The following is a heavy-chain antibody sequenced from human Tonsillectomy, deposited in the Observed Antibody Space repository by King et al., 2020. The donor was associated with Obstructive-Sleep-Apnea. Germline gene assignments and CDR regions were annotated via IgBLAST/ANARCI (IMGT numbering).Heavy chain of an antibody. Sequence: VQLVESGGGLVKPGGSLRLSCAASGFTFSDYYMNWIRQAPGTGLEWLSSISSSGTTKHYANSVKGRFTISRDNAKNSLYLQMNGLRAEDTAGYYCARDHIPAADIGGRVHSGQGTLLTVSP. J-gene: IGHJ1*01. CDR2: ISSSGTTK. D-gene: IGHD2-2*01. CDR3: ARDHIPAADIGGRVH. CDR1: GFTFSDYY. V-gene: IGHV3-11*01.